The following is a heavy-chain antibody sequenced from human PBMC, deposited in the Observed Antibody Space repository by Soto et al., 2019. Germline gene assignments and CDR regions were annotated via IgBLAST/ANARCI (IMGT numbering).Heavy chain of an antibody. Sequence: APVEVSSEASGGTITGYSIRWVRQDTGQGLEWMGWMNPNSGNTGYAQKFQGRVTMARKTFISTAYMELSSLRSEDTSVYYSASGLAVAGSTFDYLGQGTLVTVFS. V-gene: IGHV1-8*02. CDR1: GGTITGYS. J-gene: IGHJ4*02. CDR2: MNPNSGNT. D-gene: IGHD6-19*01. CDR3: ASGLAVAGSTFDY.